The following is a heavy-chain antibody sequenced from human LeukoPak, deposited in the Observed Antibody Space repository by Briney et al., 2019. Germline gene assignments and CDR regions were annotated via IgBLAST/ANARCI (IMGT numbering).Heavy chain of an antibody. Sequence: GGSLRLSCAATGFTFNIYSMNWVRQAPGKGLEWVSSISSTSSHKYYADSVKGRFTVSRDNAKNPLYLQMTSLRAEDTAVYYCAREFADSWGQGTLVIVSS. CDR3: AREFADS. CDR2: ISSTSSHK. J-gene: IGHJ4*02. CDR1: GFTFNIYS. V-gene: IGHV3-21*01.